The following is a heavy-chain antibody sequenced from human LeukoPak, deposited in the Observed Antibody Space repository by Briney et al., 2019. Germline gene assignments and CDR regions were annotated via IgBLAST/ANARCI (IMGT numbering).Heavy chain of an antibody. CDR3: ARDLLGTNGDY. CDR2: ISSSGSTI. D-gene: IGHD7-27*01. V-gene: IGHV3-48*04. Sequence: GGSLRLSCAASGFTFNTYSMNWVRRAPGKGLEWVSYISSSGSTIKYADSVKGRFTISRGSAKNSLYLQMNSLRAEDTAVYYCARDLLGTNGDYWGQGTLVTVSS. J-gene: IGHJ4*02. CDR1: GFTFNTYS.